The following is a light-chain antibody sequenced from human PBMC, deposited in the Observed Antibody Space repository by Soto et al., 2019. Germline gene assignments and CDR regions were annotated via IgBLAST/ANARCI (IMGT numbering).Light chain of an antibody. J-gene: IGLJ1*01. CDR2: EVS. CDR3: SSYTSSSTYV. Sequence: QSVLTQPASVSGSPGQSITISCTGTSSDVGGYKYVSWYQQYPDKAPKLMIYEVSNRLSGVSNRFSGSKSGNTASLTISGLQAEDEADYYCSSYTSSSTYVFGTGTKVTVL. V-gene: IGLV2-14*01. CDR1: SSDVGGYKY.